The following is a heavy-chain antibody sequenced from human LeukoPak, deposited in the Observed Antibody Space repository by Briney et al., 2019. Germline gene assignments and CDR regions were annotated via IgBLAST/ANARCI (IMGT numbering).Heavy chain of an antibody. V-gene: IGHV3-23*01. CDR1: GFTFSSYA. Sequence: PGGSLRLSCAASGFTFSSYAMSWVRQAPGKGLEWVSGISGSGGSTYYADSVKGRFTISRDDSKNTLYLQVNSLRAEDTAVYYCAKDRRLRVTQWDAFDYWGQGALASLSS. J-gene: IGHJ4*02. D-gene: IGHD1-26*01. CDR2: ISGSGGST. CDR3: AKDRRLRVTQWDAFDY.